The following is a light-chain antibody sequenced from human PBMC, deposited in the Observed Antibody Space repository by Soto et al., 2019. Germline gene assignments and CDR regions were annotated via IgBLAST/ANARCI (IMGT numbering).Light chain of an antibody. J-gene: IGKJ3*01. V-gene: IGKV3-20*01. CDR3: QQYGSSPLT. CDR2: GAS. Sequence: EIVLTQSPATLSLSPGERATLSCRASQSVSRYLAWYQQKPGQAPRLLIYGASSRATGIPDRFSGSGSGTDFTLTISRLEPEDFAVYYCQQYGSSPLTFGPGTKVDI. CDR1: QSVSRY.